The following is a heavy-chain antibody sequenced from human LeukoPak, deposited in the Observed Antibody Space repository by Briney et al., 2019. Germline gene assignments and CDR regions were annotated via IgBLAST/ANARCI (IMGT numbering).Heavy chain of an antibody. CDR1: GFTFSSYS. D-gene: IGHD6-19*01. CDR2: ISSSSRYI. V-gene: IGHV3-21*01. CDR3: ARGVTLGLVYYYYYGMDV. J-gene: IGHJ6*04. Sequence: GGSLRLSCAASGFTFSSYSMNWVRQAPGKGLEWVSSISSSSRYIYYADSVKGRFTISRDNAKNSLYLKMNSLRAEDTAVYYCARGVTLGLVYYYYYGMDVWGKGTTVTVSS.